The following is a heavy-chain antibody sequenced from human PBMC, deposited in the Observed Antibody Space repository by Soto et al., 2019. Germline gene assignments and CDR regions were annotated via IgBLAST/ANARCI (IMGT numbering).Heavy chain of an antibody. J-gene: IGHJ4*02. CDR3: ATSFRYFDN. CDR1: GFTFSSYA. Sequence: PGGSLRLSFAASGFTFSSYAMSWVRQAPGKGLEWVSAISGSGGSTYYADSVKGRFFISRDNSKNTVTLQMNNLTLDDTDVYYCATSFRYFDNWGQGTRVTVSS. D-gene: IGHD3-9*01. V-gene: IGHV3-23*01. CDR2: ISGSGGST.